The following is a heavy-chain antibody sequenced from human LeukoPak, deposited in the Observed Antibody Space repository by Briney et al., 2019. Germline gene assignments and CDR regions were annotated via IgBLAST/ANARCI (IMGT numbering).Heavy chain of an antibody. V-gene: IGHV3-66*01. CDR1: GFTFSNAW. CDR3: ARDLEAANTYYFDY. D-gene: IGHD6-13*01. Sequence: AGGSLRLSCAASGFTFSNAWMSWVRQAPGKGLEWVSIISSAGTTYYADSVKGRFTISRDNSKNTVYLQVNSLRDEDTAVYYCARDLEAANTYYFDYWGQGTMVTVSS. J-gene: IGHJ4*02. CDR2: ISSAGTT.